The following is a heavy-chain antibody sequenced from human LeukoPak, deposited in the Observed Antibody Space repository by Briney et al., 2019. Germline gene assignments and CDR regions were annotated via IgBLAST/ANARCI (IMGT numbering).Heavy chain of an antibody. CDR2: LSGSGSGT. V-gene: IGHV3-23*01. CDR1: GFTFNYYA. J-gene: IGHJ6*02. D-gene: IGHD3-22*01. CDR3: AKSRYYYDSSGYSPPYYYYYGMDV. Sequence: PGGSLRLSCAASGFTFNYYAMNWVRQAPGKGLEWVSRLSGSGSGTNYADSVKGRFTISRDNSINTLYLQMNSLRAEDTAVYYCAKSRYYYDSSGYSPPYYYYYGMDVWGQGTTVTVSS.